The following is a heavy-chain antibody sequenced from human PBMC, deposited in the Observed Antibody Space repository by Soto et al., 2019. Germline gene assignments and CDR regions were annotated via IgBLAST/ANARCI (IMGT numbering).Heavy chain of an antibody. CDR1: GGSISSSSYY. D-gene: IGHD7-27*01. V-gene: IGHV4-39*01. CDR2: IYYSGST. Sequence: QLQLQESGPGLVKPSETLSLTCTVSGGSISSSSYYWGWIRQPPGKGLEWIGSIYYSGSTYYNPSLKSRVTISVDTSKNQFSLKLSSVTAADTAVYYCARRGAPWGLRIWYFDLWGRGTLVTVSS. J-gene: IGHJ2*01. CDR3: ARRGAPWGLRIWYFDL.